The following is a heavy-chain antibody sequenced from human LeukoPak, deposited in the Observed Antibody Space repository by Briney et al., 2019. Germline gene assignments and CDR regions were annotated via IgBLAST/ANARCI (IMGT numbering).Heavy chain of an antibody. CDR3: ARDRSGWYPFDY. D-gene: IGHD6-19*01. J-gene: IGHJ4*02. Sequence: GGSLRLSCAVSGFTVNNNYMSWVRQAPGKGLEWVSVIYSGGSTYYADSVKGRFTISRDNSKNTLYLQMNSLRAEDTAVYYCARDRSGWYPFDYWGQGTLVTVSS. V-gene: IGHV3-66*01. CDR2: IYSGGST. CDR1: GFTVNNNY.